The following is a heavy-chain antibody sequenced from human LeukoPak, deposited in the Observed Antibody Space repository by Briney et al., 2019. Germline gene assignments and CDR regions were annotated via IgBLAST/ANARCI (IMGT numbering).Heavy chain of an antibody. D-gene: IGHD5-12*01. CDR3: ARDMGRYSGYDYDY. J-gene: IGHJ4*02. V-gene: IGHV1-2*02. CDR2: IHPNTGAT. CDR1: GYTFTDYY. Sequence: GASVKVSCKTSGYTFTDYYLHWVRQAPGQGLEWVGWIHPNTGATHYAQKFQGRLTMTREKSISTVYMELTRLRSDDTAVYYCARDMGRYSGYDYDYRGQGTLVTASS.